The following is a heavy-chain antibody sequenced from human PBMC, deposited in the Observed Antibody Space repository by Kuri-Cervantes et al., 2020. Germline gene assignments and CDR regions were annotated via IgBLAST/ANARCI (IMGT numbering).Heavy chain of an antibody. Sequence: GETLKISCAASGFTVSSNYMSWVRQAPGKGLEWVSVIYSGGSTYYADSVKGRFTISRDNSKNTLYLQMNSLRAEDTAVYYCARDRYYYDSSGYSEIYCFDYWGQGTLVTVSS. CDR3: ARDRYYYDSSGYSEIYCFDY. CDR2: IYSGGST. D-gene: IGHD3-22*01. CDR1: GFTVSSNY. J-gene: IGHJ4*02. V-gene: IGHV3-53*01.